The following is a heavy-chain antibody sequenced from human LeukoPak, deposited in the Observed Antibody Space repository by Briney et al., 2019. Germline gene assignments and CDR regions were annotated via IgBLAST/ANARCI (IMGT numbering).Heavy chain of an antibody. CDR2: ISSSSSYI. Sequence: PGGSLRLSCAASGFTFSSYSMNWVRQAPGKGLEWVSSISSSSSYIYYADSVKGRFTISRDNAKNTLYLQMNRLRAEDTAVYYCAKDPYSSGPYNWFDPWGQGTLVTVSS. CDR1: GFTFSSYS. D-gene: IGHD6-19*01. J-gene: IGHJ5*02. CDR3: AKDPYSSGPYNWFDP. V-gene: IGHV3-21*04.